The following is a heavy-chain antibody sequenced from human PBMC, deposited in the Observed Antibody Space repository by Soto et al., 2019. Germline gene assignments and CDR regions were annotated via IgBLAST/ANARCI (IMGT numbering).Heavy chain of an antibody. J-gene: IGHJ3*02. CDR3: ARDGVRGVTVLGI. D-gene: IGHD3-10*01. CDR2: ITRSGRDI. CDR1: GYRFSDYD. Sequence: GESLKISCKGSGYRFSDYDMAWIRQAPWKGLEWVSSITRSGRDIYYADSVKGRFTVSRDNAKNSLYLQMNSLRAADKAVYYCARDGVRGVTVLGIWGHGTMFTVSS. V-gene: IGHV3-11*01.